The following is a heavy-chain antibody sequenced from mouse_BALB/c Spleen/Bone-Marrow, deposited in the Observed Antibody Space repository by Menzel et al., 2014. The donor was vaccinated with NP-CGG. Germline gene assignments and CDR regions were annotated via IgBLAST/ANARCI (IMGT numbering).Heavy chain of an antibody. CDR1: GFNIKDTY. CDR2: IDPANGNT. V-gene: IGHV14-3*02. J-gene: IGHJ1*01. Sequence: EVQRVESGAELVKPGASVKLSCTASGFNIKDTYMHWVKQRPEQGLEWIGRIDPANGNTKYDPKFQGKATITADTSSNTAYLQLSSLTSEDTAVYYCASYRYAWYFDVWGAGTTVTVSP. CDR3: ASYRYAWYFDV. D-gene: IGHD2-14*01.